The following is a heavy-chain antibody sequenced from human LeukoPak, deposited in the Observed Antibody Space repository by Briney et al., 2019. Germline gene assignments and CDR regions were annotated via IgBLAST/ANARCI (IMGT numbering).Heavy chain of an antibody. CDR2: INSDGSST. J-gene: IGHJ5*02. Sequence: GGSLRLSCAASGFTLSSYWMHWVRQAPGKGLVWVSRINSDGSSTSYADSVKGRFTISRGNAKNTLYLQMNSLRAEDTAVYYCARDPAAENWFDPWGQGTLVTVSS. V-gene: IGHV3-74*01. D-gene: IGHD6-13*01. CDR3: ARDPAAENWFDP. CDR1: GFTLSSYW.